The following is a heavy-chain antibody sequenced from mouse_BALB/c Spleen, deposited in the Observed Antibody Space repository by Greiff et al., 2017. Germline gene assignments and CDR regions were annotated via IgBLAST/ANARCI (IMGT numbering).Heavy chain of an antibody. CDR1: GYTFTSYW. Sequence: QVQLKQPGAELVKPGASVKLSCKASGYTFTSYWMHWVKQRPGQGLEWIGEIDPSDSYTNYNQKFKGKATLTVDKSSSTAYMQLSSLTSEDSAVYYCAITTSLTYWGQGTLVTVSA. CDR3: AITTSLTY. D-gene: IGHD1-2*01. CDR2: IDPSDSYT. V-gene: IGHV1-69*02. J-gene: IGHJ3*01.